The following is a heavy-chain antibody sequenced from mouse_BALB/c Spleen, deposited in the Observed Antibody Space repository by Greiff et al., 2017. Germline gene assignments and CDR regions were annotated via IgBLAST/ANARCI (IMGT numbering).Heavy chain of an antibody. CDR2: ISNGGGST. CDR3: ARRGAGSLYYFDY. CDR1: GFTFSSYT. Sequence: EVHLVESGGGLVQPGGSLKLSCAASGFTFSSYTMSWVRQTPEKRLEWVAYISNGGGSTYYPDTVKGRFTISRDNAKNTLYLQMSSLKSEDTAMYYCARRGAGSLYYFDYWGQGTTLTVSS. J-gene: IGHJ2*01. V-gene: IGHV5-12-2*01.